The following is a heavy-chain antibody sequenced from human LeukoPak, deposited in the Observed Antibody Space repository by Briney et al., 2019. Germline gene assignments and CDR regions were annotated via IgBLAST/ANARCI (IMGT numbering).Heavy chain of an antibody. D-gene: IGHD3-9*01. Sequence: SETPSLTCTVPGGSISSYYWSWIRQPPGKGLEWIGYIYYSGSTNYNPSLKSRVTISVDTSKNQFSLKLSSVTAADTAVYYCARASYDILTGYLDAFDIWGQGTMVTVSP. J-gene: IGHJ3*02. V-gene: IGHV4-59*01. CDR1: GGSISSYY. CDR3: ARASYDILTGYLDAFDI. CDR2: IYYSGST.